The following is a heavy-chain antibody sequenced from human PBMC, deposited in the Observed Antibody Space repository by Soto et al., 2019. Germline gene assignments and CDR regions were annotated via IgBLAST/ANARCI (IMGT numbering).Heavy chain of an antibody. D-gene: IGHD5-18*01. J-gene: IGHJ4*02. CDR1: GGSFSGYY. CDR3: ARTLGRGYSYGYPMDY. CDR2: INHSGST. Sequence: SETLSLTCAVYGGSFSGYYWSWIRQPPGKGLEWIGEINHSGSTNYNPSLKSRVTISVDTSKNQFSLKLSSVTAADTAVYYCARTLGRGYSYGYPMDYWGQGTLVTVSS. V-gene: IGHV4-34*01.